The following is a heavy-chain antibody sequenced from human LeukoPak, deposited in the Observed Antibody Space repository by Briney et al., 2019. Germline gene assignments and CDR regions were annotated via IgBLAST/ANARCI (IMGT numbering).Heavy chain of an antibody. CDR2: ISTGSTYT. J-gene: IGHJ2*01. CDR1: GFTFSDYY. V-gene: IGHV3-11*05. CDR3: TREDNWYFDL. Sequence: VGSLRLSCAASGFTFSDYYMTWIRQAPGKGLEWLSYISTGSTYTNYANSVKGRFTISRDNAKNSLYLQLNSLRAEDTAVYYCTREDNWYFDLWGRGTLVTVSS.